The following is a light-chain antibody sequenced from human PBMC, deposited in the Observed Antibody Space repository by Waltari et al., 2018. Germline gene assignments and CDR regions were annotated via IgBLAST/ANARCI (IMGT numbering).Light chain of an antibody. Sequence: EIVMTQSPANLSVSPGERANLSCRASQSVGSDLAWYQQKPGQAPSLLIYGASTRVTGVPARFSGSGSGTEFTLTISSLQSEDFAVYYCQQYNKWPPYTFGQGTKLEIK. CDR1: QSVGSD. CDR3: QQYNKWPPYT. CDR2: GAS. V-gene: IGKV3-15*01. J-gene: IGKJ2*01.